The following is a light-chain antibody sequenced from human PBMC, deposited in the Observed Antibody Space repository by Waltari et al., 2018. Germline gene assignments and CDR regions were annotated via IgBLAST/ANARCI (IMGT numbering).Light chain of an antibody. CDR3: QHYGTSPEVT. J-gene: IGKJ4*01. Sequence: EIVLTQSPGTLSLSPGERATLSCRASQSVSSSSLAWYQQKPGQAPRLVIYGASSRATGIPDRFSGSGSGTDFTLTSSRLEPEDFAVYYCQHYGTSPEVTFGGGTKVEIK. V-gene: IGKV3-20*01. CDR2: GAS. CDR1: QSVSSSS.